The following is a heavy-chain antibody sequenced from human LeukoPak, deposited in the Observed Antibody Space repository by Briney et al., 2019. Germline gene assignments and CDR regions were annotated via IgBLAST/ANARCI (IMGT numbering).Heavy chain of an antibody. Sequence: SETLSLTCTVSSGSISSYYWSWIRQPPGKGLEWIGYIYYSGSTNYNPSLKSRVTISVDTSKNQFSLKLSSVTAADTAVYYCARERHADDAFDIWGQGTMVTVSS. CDR3: ARERHADDAFDI. CDR1: SGSISSYY. J-gene: IGHJ3*02. V-gene: IGHV4-59*01. D-gene: IGHD2-2*01. CDR2: IYYSGST.